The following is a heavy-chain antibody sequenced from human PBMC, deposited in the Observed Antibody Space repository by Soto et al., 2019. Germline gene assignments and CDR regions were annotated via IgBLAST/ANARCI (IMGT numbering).Heavy chain of an antibody. CDR1: GFNFGRSS. D-gene: IGHD2-2*01. CDR3: ARGMKTAVFYGMDV. Sequence: GRSLRLSCAASGFNFGRSSMIWVRQAPGKGLEYVASMSTSSSLIDYEDSVKCRFTVSRDNTKNSMYLQMISLRVEDTAISYRARGMKTAVFYGMDVWGQGTTVTVSS. V-gene: IGHV3-21*01. CDR2: MSTSSSLI. J-gene: IGHJ6*02.